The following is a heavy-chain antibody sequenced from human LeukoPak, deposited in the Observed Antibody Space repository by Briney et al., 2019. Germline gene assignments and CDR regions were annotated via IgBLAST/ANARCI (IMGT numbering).Heavy chain of an antibody. CDR3: ARLEAAAGHWGLDY. D-gene: IGHD6-13*01. Sequence: GGSLRLSCAASGFTFSSYAMSWVRQAPGKGLEWVSSISSSSSYIYYADSVKGRFTISRDNAKNSLYLQMNSLRAEDTAVYYCARLEAAAGHWGLDYWGQGTLVTVSS. CDR2: ISSSSSYI. CDR1: GFTFSSYA. J-gene: IGHJ4*02. V-gene: IGHV3-21*01.